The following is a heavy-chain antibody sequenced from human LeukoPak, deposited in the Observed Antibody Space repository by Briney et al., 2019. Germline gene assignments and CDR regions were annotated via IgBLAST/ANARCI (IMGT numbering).Heavy chain of an antibody. V-gene: IGHV3-30*18. CDR2: ISYDGSNK. CDR3: AKGMVRGPYYYYGMDV. J-gene: IGHJ6*04. Sequence: PGRSLRLSCAASGFTFSSYGMHWVRQAPGKGLEWVAVISYDGSNKYYVDSVKGRFTISRDNSKNTLYLQMNSLRAEDTAVYYCAKGMVRGPYYYYGMDVWGKGTTVTVSS. CDR1: GFTFSSYG. D-gene: IGHD3-10*01.